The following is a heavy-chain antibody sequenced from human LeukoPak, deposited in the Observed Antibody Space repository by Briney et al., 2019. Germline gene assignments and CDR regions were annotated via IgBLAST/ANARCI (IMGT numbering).Heavy chain of an antibody. CDR1: GFIFSNYG. CDR2: IRYDGSEK. J-gene: IGHJ4*02. Sequence: GGSLRLSCGASGFIFSNYGIHWVRQAPGKGLQWVAFIRYDGSEKYYADSVKGRFTISRDDSKNTLYLQMNSLRSDDTAVYYCAKGFDFHFDYWGQGTLVTVSS. V-gene: IGHV3-30*02. D-gene: IGHD3-9*01. CDR3: AKGFDFHFDY.